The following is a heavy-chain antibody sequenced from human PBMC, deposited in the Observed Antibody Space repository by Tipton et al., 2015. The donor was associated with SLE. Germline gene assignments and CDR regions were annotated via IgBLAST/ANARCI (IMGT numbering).Heavy chain of an antibody. Sequence: TLSLTCTVSGGSISSHYWSWIRQPPGKGLEWIGYIYYSGSTNYNPSLKSRVTISVDTSKNQFSLKLSSVTAADTAVYYCARGGTTVTRDYFDYWGQGTLVTVSS. CDR3: ARGGTTVTRDYFDY. CDR1: GGSISSHY. CDR2: IYYSGST. D-gene: IGHD4-17*01. J-gene: IGHJ4*02. V-gene: IGHV4-59*08.